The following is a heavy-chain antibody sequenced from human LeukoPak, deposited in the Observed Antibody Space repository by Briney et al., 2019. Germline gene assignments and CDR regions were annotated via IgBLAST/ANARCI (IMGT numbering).Heavy chain of an antibody. J-gene: IGHJ5*02. CDR3: ARGWFGELLSPGYP. Sequence: SVKVSCKASVYTFTGYYMHWVQQAPGQGLEWMGWINPNSGGTNYAQKFQGRVTMTRDTSISTAYMELSRLRSDDTAVYYCARGWFGELLSPGYPWGQGTLVTASS. D-gene: IGHD3-10*01. V-gene: IGHV1-2*02. CDR2: INPNSGGT. CDR1: VYTFTGYY.